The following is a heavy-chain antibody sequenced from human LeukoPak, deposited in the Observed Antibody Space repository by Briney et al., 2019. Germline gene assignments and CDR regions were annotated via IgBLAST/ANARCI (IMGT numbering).Heavy chain of an antibody. V-gene: IGHV3-23*01. D-gene: IGHD6-19*01. Sequence: GGSLRLSCAASGFTFSSYAMNWARQAPGKGLEWVSGISGSGDSTYYTDSVKGRLTIFRDNFKNTLYLQMNSLRAEDTAVYYCARDRIAVAGTDYWGQGTLVTVSS. CDR3: ARDRIAVAGTDY. J-gene: IGHJ4*02. CDR1: GFTFSSYA. CDR2: ISGSGDST.